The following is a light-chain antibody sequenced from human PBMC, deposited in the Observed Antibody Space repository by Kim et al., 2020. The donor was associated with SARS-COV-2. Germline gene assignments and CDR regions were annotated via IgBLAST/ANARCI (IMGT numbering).Light chain of an antibody. CDR2: ELD. CDR1: GSDVGGYNY. CDR3: SSYAGSNNVL. V-gene: IGLV2-8*01. J-gene: IGLJ2*01. Sequence: GQSVAISCTGTGSDVGGYNYVSWYQQHPGKAPKLMIYELDKRPSGVPDRFSGSKSGNTASLTVSGLQAEDEADYYCSSYAGSNNVLFGGGTQLTVL.